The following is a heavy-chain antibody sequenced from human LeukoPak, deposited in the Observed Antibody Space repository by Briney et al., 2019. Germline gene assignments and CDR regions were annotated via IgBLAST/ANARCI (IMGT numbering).Heavy chain of an antibody. Sequence: GGSLRLSCAASGFTVSTNYMSWVRQAPGKGLEWVASINPSGSVKYYVNSVKGRFTISRDNAKNSLYLQMSNLRAEDTAVYFCARGGGLDVWGQGATVTVSS. CDR2: INPSGSVK. CDR1: GFTVSTNY. J-gene: IGHJ6*02. V-gene: IGHV3-7*03. D-gene: IGHD3-16*01. CDR3: ARGGGLDV.